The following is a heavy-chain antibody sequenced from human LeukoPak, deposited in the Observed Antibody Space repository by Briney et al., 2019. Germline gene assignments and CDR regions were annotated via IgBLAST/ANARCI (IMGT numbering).Heavy chain of an antibody. V-gene: IGHV4-39*07. J-gene: IGHJ4*02. D-gene: IGHD1-26*01. CDR2: IYYSGST. CDR1: GGSISSSSYY. Sequence: PSETLSLTCTVSGGSISSSSYYWGWIRQPPGKGLEWIGSIYYSGSTYYNPSLKSRVTISVDTSKNQFSLKLSSVTAADTAVYYCARVVVGAAHFDYWGQGTLVTVSS. CDR3: ARVVVGAAHFDY.